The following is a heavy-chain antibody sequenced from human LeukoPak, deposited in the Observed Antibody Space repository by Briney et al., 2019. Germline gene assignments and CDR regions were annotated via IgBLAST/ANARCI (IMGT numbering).Heavy chain of an antibody. Sequence: GGSLRLSSAASAFTFSSYSMNWVRQAPGKGLEWVSSISSSSSYIYYADSVKGRFTISRDNAKNSLYLQMNSLRAEDTAVYYCARDSVRVGYGSGSLPFYWGQGTLVTVSS. CDR1: AFTFSSYS. CDR3: ARDSVRVGYGSGSLPFY. CDR2: ISSSSSYI. V-gene: IGHV3-21*01. J-gene: IGHJ4*02. D-gene: IGHD3-10*01.